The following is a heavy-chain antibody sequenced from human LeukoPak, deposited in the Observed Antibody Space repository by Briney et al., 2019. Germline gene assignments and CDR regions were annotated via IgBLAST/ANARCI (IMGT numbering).Heavy chain of an antibody. D-gene: IGHD1-26*01. V-gene: IGHV1-69*05. J-gene: IGHJ3*02. Sequence: GSSVKVSCKASGGTFSSYAISWVRQAPGQGLEWMGGIIPIFGTANYAQKFQGRVTITTDESTSTAYTELSSLRSEDTAVYYCARWSSETDAFDIWGQGTMVTVSS. CDR2: IIPIFGTA. CDR3: ARWSSETDAFDI. CDR1: GGTFSSYA.